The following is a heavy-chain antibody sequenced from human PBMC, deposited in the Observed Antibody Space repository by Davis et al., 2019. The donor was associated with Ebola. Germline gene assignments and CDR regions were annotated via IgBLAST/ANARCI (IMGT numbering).Heavy chain of an antibody. CDR2: FGTGGDT. CDR3: VKDSSNIWFDI. Sequence: GGSLRLSCETSEFIFRNYVMSWVRQAPGKGLEWVSTFGTGGDTYYADSVKGRFAISRDNSRGTLYLQMNSLRVEDSAIYYCVKDSSNIWFDIWGQGTLVTVSS. CDR1: EFIFRNYV. V-gene: IGHV3-23*01. D-gene: IGHD2/OR15-2a*01. J-gene: IGHJ3*02.